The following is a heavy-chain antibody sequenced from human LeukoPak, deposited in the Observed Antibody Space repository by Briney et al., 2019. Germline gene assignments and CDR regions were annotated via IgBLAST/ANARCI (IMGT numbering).Heavy chain of an antibody. D-gene: IGHD3-10*01. CDR1: GYTFTSYD. CDR3: ARESGLYGSGSRY. CDR2: MNPNSGNT. V-gene: IGHV1-8*01. Sequence: GASVKVSCKASGYTFTSYDFNWVRQATGQGLEWMGWMNPNSGNTGYTQKFQGRVTMTRNTAISTAYMELSSLRSEDTAVYYCARESGLYGSGSRYWGQGTLVTDSS. J-gene: IGHJ4*02.